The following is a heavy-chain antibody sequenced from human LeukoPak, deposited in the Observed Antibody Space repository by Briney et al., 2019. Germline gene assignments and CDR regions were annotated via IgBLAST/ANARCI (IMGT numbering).Heavy chain of an antibody. CDR3: TGPPD. CDR1: GLSVSDAW. Sequence: GGSLRLSCAASGLSVSDAWMSWVRQAPGKGLEWVGRIKSKTAGGTTDYVASVKGRFTISRDDSKNTLYLQMNSLKTEATAVYYCTGPPDWGQGTLVTVSS. V-gene: IGHV3-15*01. CDR2: IKSKTAGGTT. J-gene: IGHJ1*01.